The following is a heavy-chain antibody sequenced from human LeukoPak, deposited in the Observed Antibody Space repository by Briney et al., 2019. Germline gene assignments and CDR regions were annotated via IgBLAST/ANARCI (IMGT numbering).Heavy chain of an antibody. CDR2: INPSGGRT. J-gene: IGHJ4*02. CDR3: ARGEYSYGRYFDY. V-gene: IGHV1-46*01. Sequence: ASVKVSCKASGYTFTSYYMHWVRQAPGQGLEWMGIINPSGGRTSYAQKFQGGVTMARDTSTSTVYMELSSLRSEDTAVYFCARGEYSYGRYFDYWGQGTLVTVSS. CDR1: GYTFTSYY. D-gene: IGHD5-18*01.